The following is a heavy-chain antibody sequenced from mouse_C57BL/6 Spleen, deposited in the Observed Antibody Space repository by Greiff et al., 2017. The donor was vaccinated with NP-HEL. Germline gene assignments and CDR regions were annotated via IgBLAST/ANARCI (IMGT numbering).Heavy chain of an antibody. V-gene: IGHV2-9-1*01. CDR3: ARLPAFTTGLAHYWYFDV. D-gene: IGHD1-1*01. CDR2: IWTGGGT. CDR1: GFSFTSYA. J-gene: IGHJ1*03. Sequence: VKLVESGPGLVAPSQSLSITCTVSGFSFTSYAISWVRQPPGKGLEWLGVIWTGGGTNSTSALKSRMSISKDNSKNPVFLNMNVLQTYVTARYYCARLPAFTTGLAHYWYFDVWGTGTTVTVSS.